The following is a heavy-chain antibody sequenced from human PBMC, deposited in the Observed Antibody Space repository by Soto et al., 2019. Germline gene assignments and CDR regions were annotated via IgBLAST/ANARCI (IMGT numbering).Heavy chain of an antibody. J-gene: IGHJ4*02. V-gene: IGHV5-51*01. CDR2: IYPGDSDT. CDR3: ARLGVEMATTTHFDS. D-gene: IGHD1-1*01. CDR1: GYSFTSYW. Sequence: GESLKISCKGSGYSFTSYWIGWVRQMPEKGLEWMGIIYPGDSDTRYSPSFQGQVSFSADRSISTAYLQWSSLKASDTAMYYCARLGVEMATTTHFDSWGQGTLVTVSS.